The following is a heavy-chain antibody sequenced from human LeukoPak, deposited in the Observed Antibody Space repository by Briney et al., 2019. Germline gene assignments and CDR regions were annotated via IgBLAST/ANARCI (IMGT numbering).Heavy chain of an antibody. CDR3: ASGSGSYY. J-gene: IGHJ4*02. CDR2: IYTSGST. V-gene: IGHV4-61*02. CDR1: GGSISSGSYY. Sequence: SQTLSLTCTVSGGSISSGSYYWSWIRQPAGKGLEWIGRIYTSGSTNYNPSLKSRVTISVDTSKNQFSLKLSSVTAADTAVYYCASGSGSYYWGQGTLVTVSS. D-gene: IGHD1-26*01.